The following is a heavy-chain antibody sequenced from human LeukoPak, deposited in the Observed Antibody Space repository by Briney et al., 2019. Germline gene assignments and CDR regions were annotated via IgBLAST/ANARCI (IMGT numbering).Heavy chain of an antibody. D-gene: IGHD3-22*01. CDR3: AKGSGYDSSGYYTRTFDY. J-gene: IGHJ4*02. CDR1: GFTFSSYG. V-gene: IGHV3-30*18. Sequence: GGSLRLSCAASGFTFSSYGMHWVRQAPGKGLEWVAVISYDGSNKYYADSVKGRFTISRDNSKNTLYLLMNSLRAEDTAVYYCAKGSGYDSSGYYTRTFDYWGQGTLVTVSS. CDR2: ISYDGSNK.